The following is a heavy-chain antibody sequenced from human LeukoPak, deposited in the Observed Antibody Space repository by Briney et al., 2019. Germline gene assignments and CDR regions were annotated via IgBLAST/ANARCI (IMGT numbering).Heavy chain of an antibody. D-gene: IGHD2-21*02. CDR3: ARIGKVVTAISPIRGFDY. J-gene: IGHJ4*02. V-gene: IGHV4-34*01. CDR1: GGSFSGYY. Sequence: SETLSLTCAVYGGSFSGYYWSWIRQPPGKGLEWIGEINHSGSTNYNPSLKSRVTISVDTSKNQFSLKLSSVTAADTAVYYCARIGKVVTAISPIRGFDYWGQGTLVTVSS. CDR2: INHSGST.